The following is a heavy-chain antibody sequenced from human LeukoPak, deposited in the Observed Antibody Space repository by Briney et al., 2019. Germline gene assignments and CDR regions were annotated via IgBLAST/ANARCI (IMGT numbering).Heavy chain of an antibody. J-gene: IGHJ4*02. CDR2: FNPEDGET. CDR1: GYTLTELS. D-gene: IGHD3-22*01. Sequence: GASVKVSCKVSGYTLTELSMHWVQQAPGKGLEWRGGFNPEDGETIYAQKFQGRVTMTEDTSTDTAYMELSSLRSEDTAVYYCATANYYDSSGYWERYFDYWGQGTLVTVSS. V-gene: IGHV1-24*01. CDR3: ATANYYDSSGYWERYFDY.